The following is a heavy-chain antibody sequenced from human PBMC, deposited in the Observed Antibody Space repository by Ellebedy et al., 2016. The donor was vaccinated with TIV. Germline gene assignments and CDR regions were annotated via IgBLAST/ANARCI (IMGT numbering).Heavy chain of an antibody. CDR1: GFTLSTRV. Sequence: GGSLRLXXAASGFTLSTRVMHWVRQAPGKGLEWVAVIAPGENIQNYVDSVKGRFTISRDNPTNTVYLQMDSLRPEDAAVYYCAREGHSSGHAGDFDVWGQGTLVTVSS. CDR3: AREGHSSGHAGDFDV. D-gene: IGHD6-19*01. V-gene: IGHV3-30*03. J-gene: IGHJ4*02. CDR2: IAPGENIQ.